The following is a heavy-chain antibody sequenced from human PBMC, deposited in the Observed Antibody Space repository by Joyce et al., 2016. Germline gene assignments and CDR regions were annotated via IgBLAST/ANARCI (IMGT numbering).Heavy chain of an antibody. Sequence: EVQLVQSGGEVKKPGESLKISCKGVGYSFTSYWLGWVRQMPGKGLELMGIINPEDSDTRYSPSFQGKVTISVDRSIKTAQLRWGSLRASDTAIYYCARSAVRGTLSPFFDYWGQGSLVTVSS. J-gene: IGHJ4*02. CDR1: GYSFTSYW. CDR2: INPEDSDT. D-gene: IGHD3-16*01. V-gene: IGHV5-51*01. CDR3: ARSAVRGTLSPFFDY.